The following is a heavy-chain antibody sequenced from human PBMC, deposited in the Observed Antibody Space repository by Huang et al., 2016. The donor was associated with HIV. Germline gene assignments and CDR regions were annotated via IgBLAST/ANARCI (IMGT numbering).Heavy chain of an antibody. J-gene: IGHJ6*03. D-gene: IGHD5-18*01. Sequence: QVQLVQSGAEVKKPGASVKVSCKASGYTFSSFGISWVRQAPGQGLEWGGWSSVYNSNTKFAQKFQGRRTMTTDTSTSTAYMELRSLRSDDTAVYYCARGGGIQLWLLGYYYMDVWGNGTTVTVSS. V-gene: IGHV1-18*01. CDR2: SSVYNSNT. CDR1: GYTFSSFG. CDR3: ARGGGIQLWLLGYYYMDV.